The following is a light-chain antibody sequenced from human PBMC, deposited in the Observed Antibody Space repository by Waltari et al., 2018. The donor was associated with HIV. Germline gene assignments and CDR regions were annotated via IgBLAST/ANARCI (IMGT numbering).Light chain of an antibody. CDR3: LQYDRTPYT. J-gene: IGKJ2*01. CDR1: QSILYSSNNKNY. Sequence: DIVMTQSPDFLTLSLGERATINCKSSQSILYSSNNKNYLAWYQQRPGQPPKLLFYWASTREYGVPDRFSGAGSGTDFTLTISSLQAEDAAVYYCLQYDRTPYTFGQGTKLEIK. CDR2: WAS. V-gene: IGKV4-1*01.